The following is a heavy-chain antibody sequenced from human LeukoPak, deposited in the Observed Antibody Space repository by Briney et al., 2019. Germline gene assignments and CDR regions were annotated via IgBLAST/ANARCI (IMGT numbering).Heavy chain of an antibody. CDR1: GFTFSSFG. D-gene: IGHD1-26*01. J-gene: IGHJ4*02. CDR3: ATTGSGSYYDY. CDR2: ISSSSSTI. V-gene: IGHV3-48*04. Sequence: PGGSLRLSCAASGFTFSSFGMNWVRQAPGKGLEWVSYISSSSSTIYYADSVKGRFTISRDNAKNTLFLQMNSLRAEDTAVYYCATTGSGSYYDYWGQGTLVTVSS.